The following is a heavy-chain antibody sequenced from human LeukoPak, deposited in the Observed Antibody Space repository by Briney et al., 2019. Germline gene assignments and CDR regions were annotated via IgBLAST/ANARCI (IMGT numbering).Heavy chain of an antibody. D-gene: IGHD3-10*01. J-gene: IGHJ4*02. CDR2: IYSGGST. CDR1: GFTVSSNY. V-gene: IGHV3-53*01. Sequence: GGSLRLSCAASGFTVSSNYMSWVRQAPGKGLEWASVIYSGGSTYYADSVKGRFTISRDNSKNTLYLQMNSLRAEDTAVYYCARVGARYYGSGSYDGYYFDYWGQGTLVTVSS. CDR3: ARVGARYYGSGSYDGYYFDY.